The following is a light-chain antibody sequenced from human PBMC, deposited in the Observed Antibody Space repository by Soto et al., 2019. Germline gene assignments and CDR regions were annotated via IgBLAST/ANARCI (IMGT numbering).Light chain of an antibody. CDR1: QSFRGL. J-gene: IGKJ5*01. CDR2: DAY. V-gene: IGKV3-11*01. CDR3: QQRHMWPIT. Sequence: EVVLTQSPVTLPLSPGERATLSCRASQSFRGLLAWYQQKPGQAPRLLIYDAYNRATGIPPRFSGSGSGTDFTLTISSLEPEDSAVYYCQQRHMWPITFGQGTRLENK.